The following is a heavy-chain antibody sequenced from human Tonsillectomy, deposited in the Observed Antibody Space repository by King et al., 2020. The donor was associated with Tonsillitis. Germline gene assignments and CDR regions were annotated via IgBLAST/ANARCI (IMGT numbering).Heavy chain of an antibody. CDR1: GFTFSSYA. Sequence: VQLVESGGGLVQPGGSLRLSCAASGFTFSSYAMNWVRQAPGKGLEWVSAIDGSGGRTNYADSVKGRFTISRDNSKSTLYLQMNSLRAEDTAVYFCANDPXIPAPQXIFXGAASWFDPGGQGTLXTVXS. J-gene: IGHJ5*02. CDR3: ANDPXIPAPQXIFXGAASWFDP. V-gene: IGHV3-23*04. CDR2: IDGSGGRT. D-gene: IGHD3-3*01.